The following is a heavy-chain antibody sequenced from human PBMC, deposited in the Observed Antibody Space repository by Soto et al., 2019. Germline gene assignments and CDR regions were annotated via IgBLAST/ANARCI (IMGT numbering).Heavy chain of an antibody. J-gene: IGHJ4*02. CDR1: GFTFSSYA. Sequence: EVQLLESGGGLVQPGGSLRLSCAASGFTFSSYAMSWVRQAPGKGLEWVSAISGSGGSTYYADSVKGRFNISRDNSKNTLYLQMNSLRAEDTAVYYCAKGPGIAAAGTPCFYYWGQGTLVTXSS. CDR3: AKGPGIAAAGTPCFYY. D-gene: IGHD6-13*01. CDR2: ISGSGGST. V-gene: IGHV3-23*01.